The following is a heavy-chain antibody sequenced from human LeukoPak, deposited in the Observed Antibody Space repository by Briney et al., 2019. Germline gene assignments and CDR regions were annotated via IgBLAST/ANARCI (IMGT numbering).Heavy chain of an antibody. CDR1: GLTFSSYW. J-gene: IGHJ4*02. CDR2: INSDGSST. Sequence: PGGSLRLSCAASGLTFSSYWMHWGRQAPGKGLVWVSRINSDGSSTSYADSVRGRFTISRDNAKNTLYLQMNSLRAEDTAVYYCATEYSSGWYSPGRDYWGQGTLVTVSS. V-gene: IGHV3-74*01. CDR3: ATEYSSGWYSPGRDY. D-gene: IGHD6-19*01.